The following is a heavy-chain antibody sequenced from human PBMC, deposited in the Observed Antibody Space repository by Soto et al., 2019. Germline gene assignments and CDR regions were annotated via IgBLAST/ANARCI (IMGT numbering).Heavy chain of an antibody. Sequence: QVQLVQSGAEVKKPGASVKVSCKASGYTFTSYGISWVRQAPGQGLEWMGWISAYNGNTNYAQKLQGRVTMTTDTSTSTAYMELRSLRSDDTAVYYCARVVGGLWFGELPITANWFDPWGQGTLVTVSS. CDR3: ARVVGGLWFGELPITANWFDP. CDR1: GYTFTSYG. J-gene: IGHJ5*02. V-gene: IGHV1-18*01. D-gene: IGHD3-10*01. CDR2: ISAYNGNT.